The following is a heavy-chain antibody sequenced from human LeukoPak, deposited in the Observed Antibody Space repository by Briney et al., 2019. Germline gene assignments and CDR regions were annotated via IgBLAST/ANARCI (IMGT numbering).Heavy chain of an antibody. CDR1: GFTFSNYG. J-gene: IGHJ5*02. V-gene: IGHV3-30*02. CDR2: ILSDGSNE. CDR3: ATSRWFDP. Sequence: GGSLRLSCAASGFTFSNYGMHWVRQAPGKGLEWLTFILSDGSNEYYADSVKGRFTISRDNSKNTLYLQINSLRAEDTAVYYCATSRWFDPWGQGTLVTVSS.